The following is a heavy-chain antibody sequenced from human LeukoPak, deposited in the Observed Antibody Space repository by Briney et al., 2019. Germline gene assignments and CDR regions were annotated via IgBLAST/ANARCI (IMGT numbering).Heavy chain of an antibody. CDR2: ITSSSRYI. Sequence: NPGGSLRLSCAASGFTFSRYSMNWVRQAPGKGLEWVSSITSSSRYIYYADSVKGRFTISRDNAKNSLYLQMNSLRAEDTAIYYCATSPGALEFDYWGQGTLVTVPS. D-gene: IGHD1-1*01. V-gene: IGHV3-21*01. CDR1: GFTFSRYS. CDR3: ATSPGALEFDY. J-gene: IGHJ4*02.